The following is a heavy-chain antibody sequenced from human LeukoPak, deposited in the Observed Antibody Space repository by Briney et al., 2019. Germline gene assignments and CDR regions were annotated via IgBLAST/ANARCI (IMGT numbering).Heavy chain of an antibody. CDR1: GYTFTGYY. V-gene: IGHV1-2*02. CDR3: ARDGLVPSYYYDSSGYPRAFDI. J-gene: IGHJ3*02. CDR2: INPNSGGT. D-gene: IGHD3-22*01. Sequence: ASVKVSCKASGYTFTGYYMHWVRQAPGQGLEWMGWINPNSGGTNYAQKFQGRVTMTRDTSTSTVYMELSSLRSEDTAVYYCARDGLVPSYYYDSSGYPRAFDIWGQGTMVTVSS.